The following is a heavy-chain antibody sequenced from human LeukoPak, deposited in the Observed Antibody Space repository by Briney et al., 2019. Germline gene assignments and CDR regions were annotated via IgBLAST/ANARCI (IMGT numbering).Heavy chain of an antibody. CDR2: IYPRDGST. CDR1: GYTFTSNY. CDR3: ARDQEGFDY. J-gene: IGHJ4*02. V-gene: IGHV1-46*01. Sequence: ASVEVSCKASGYTFTSNYIHWVRQAPGQGLEWMGMIYPRDGSTSYAQKFQGRVTVTRDTSTSTVHMELSGLRSEDTAVYYCARDQEGFDYWGQGTLVTVSS.